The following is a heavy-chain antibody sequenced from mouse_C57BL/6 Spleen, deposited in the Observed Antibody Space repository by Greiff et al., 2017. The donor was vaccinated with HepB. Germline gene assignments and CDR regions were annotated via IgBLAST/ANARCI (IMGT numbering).Heavy chain of an antibody. CDR3: ARSLYYYGSSPYYFDY. Sequence: VQLQQSGAELVKPGASVKISCKASGYAFSRYWMNWVKQRPGKGLEWIGQIYPGDGDTNYNGTFKGKATLTADKSSSADYMQLRSLTSEDSAVYFCARSLYYYGSSPYYFDYWGQGTTLTVSS. J-gene: IGHJ2*01. V-gene: IGHV1-80*01. CDR1: GYAFSRYW. CDR2: IYPGDGDT. D-gene: IGHD1-1*01.